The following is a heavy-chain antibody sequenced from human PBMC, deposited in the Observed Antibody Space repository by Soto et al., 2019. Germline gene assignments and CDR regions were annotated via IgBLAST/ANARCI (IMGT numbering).Heavy chain of an antibody. CDR1: GFTFSNAW. V-gene: IGHV3-15*07. CDR3: TTVSVGLLWFGELLGLDY. J-gene: IGHJ4*02. D-gene: IGHD3-10*01. CDR2: IKSKTDGGTT. Sequence: PWGSLRLSCAASGFTFSNAWMNWVRQAPGKGLEWVGRIKSKTDGGTTDYAAPVKGRFTISRDDSKNTLYLQMNSLKTEDTAVYYCTTVSVGLLWFGELLGLDYWGQGTLVTVSS.